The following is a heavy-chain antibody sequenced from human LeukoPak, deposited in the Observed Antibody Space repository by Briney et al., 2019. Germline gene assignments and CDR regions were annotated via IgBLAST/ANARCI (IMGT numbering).Heavy chain of an antibody. Sequence: PSETLSLTCAVYGGSFSGYYWSWIRQPPGKGLEWIGEINHSGSTNYNPSLKSRVTISVDMSKNQFSLKLSSVTAADTAVYYCARGQYCSSTSCYKGGYFDYWGQGTLVTVSS. D-gene: IGHD2-2*02. CDR3: ARGQYCSSTSCYKGGYFDY. J-gene: IGHJ4*02. CDR1: GGSFSGYY. CDR2: INHSGST. V-gene: IGHV4-34*01.